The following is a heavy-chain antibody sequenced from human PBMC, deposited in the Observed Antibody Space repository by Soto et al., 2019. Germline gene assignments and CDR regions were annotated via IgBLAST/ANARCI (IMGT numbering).Heavy chain of an antibody. Sequence: EVQLVESGGGLVQPGGSLRLSCAASGFTFSSYWMHWVRQAPGKGLVWVSRMNSDGSSTSYADSVKGRFTISRDNAKNTVHLQVKSLRVEDTAVDYCVRGDCGNVRSSSWYCDAFDIWGQGTMVTVSS. CDR2: MNSDGSST. D-gene: IGHD6-13*01. V-gene: IGHV3-74*01. J-gene: IGHJ3*02. CDR1: GFTFSSYW. CDR3: VRGDCGNVRSSSWYCDAFDI.